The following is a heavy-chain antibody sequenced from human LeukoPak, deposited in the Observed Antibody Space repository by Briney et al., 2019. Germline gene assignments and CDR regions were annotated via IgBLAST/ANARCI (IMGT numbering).Heavy chain of an antibody. CDR1: GFTFSTYA. CDR2: ISGSGDST. V-gene: IGHV3-23*01. D-gene: IGHD6-19*01. CDR3: AKDGYSSGWVNWFDP. Sequence: GGSLRLSCAASGFTFSTYARSWAGQAPGKGLEWVSGISGSGDSTYYADSVKGRFTISGDNSKNTLYVQMNSLRAEDTAVYYCAKDGYSSGWVNWFDPWGQGTQVTVSS. J-gene: IGHJ5*02.